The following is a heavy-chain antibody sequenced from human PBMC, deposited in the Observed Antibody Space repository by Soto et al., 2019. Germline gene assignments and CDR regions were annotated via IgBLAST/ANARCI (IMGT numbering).Heavy chain of an antibody. CDR3: ARDRWLTMVRGVIYPYYYYGMDV. D-gene: IGHD3-10*01. V-gene: IGHV3-53*01. CDR1: RFTVSSKY. J-gene: IGHJ6*02. Sequence: PGGSLRLSCAASRFTVSSKYMRRVRQAPEKGLEWVSVSYSGGSTYYADSEKGRFTIYRDNSTNPLYLQMNRLRAHDTPEYHCARDRWLTMVRGVIYPYYYYGMDVWGQGTTVTVSS. CDR2: SYSGGST.